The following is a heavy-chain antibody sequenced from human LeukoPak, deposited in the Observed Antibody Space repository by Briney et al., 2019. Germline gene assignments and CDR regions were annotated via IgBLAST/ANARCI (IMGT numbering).Heavy chain of an antibody. D-gene: IGHD2-15*01. CDR1: GYTFTIYG. V-gene: IGHV1-18*01. CDR2: ISAYNGNT. CDR3: ARDSKVSGPAATTIDY. J-gene: IGHJ4*02. Sequence: GASVKVSCKASGYTFTIYGISWVRQAPGQGLEWMGWISAYNGNTNYAQKLQGRVTMTTDTSTSTAYMELRSLRSDDTAVYYCARDSKVSGPAATTIDYWGQGTLVTVSS.